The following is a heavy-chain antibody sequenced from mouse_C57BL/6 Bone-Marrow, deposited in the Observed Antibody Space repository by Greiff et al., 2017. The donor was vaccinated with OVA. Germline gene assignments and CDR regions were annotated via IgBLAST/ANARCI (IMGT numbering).Heavy chain of an antibody. V-gene: IGHV1-15*01. CDR3: TRWRH. Sequence: LVESGAELVRPGASVTLSCKASGYTFTDYEMHWVKQTPVHGLEWIGAIDPETGGTAYNQKFKGKAILTADKSSSTAYMELRSLTSEDSAVYYCTRWRHWGQGTTLTVSS. J-gene: IGHJ2*01. CDR1: GYTFTDYE. CDR2: IDPETGGT.